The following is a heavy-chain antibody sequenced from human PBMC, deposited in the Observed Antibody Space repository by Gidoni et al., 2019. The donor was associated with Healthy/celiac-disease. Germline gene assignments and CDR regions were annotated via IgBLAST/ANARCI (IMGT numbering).Heavy chain of an antibody. CDR1: GFTFSRYA. J-gene: IGHJ4*02. V-gene: IGHV3-23*04. Sequence: EVQLVESGGGLVQPGGSLRLSCAASGFTFSRYAMSWVRQAPGKGLEWGSAISGSGGSTDYADSVKGRFTISRDNSKNTLYLQMNSLRAEDTAVYYCAKAGSDLPAATYFDYWGQGTLVTVSS. CDR3: AKAGSDLPAATYFDY. D-gene: IGHD2-2*01. CDR2: ISGSGGST.